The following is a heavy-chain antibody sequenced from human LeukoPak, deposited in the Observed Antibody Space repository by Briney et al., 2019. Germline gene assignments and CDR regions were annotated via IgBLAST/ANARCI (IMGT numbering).Heavy chain of an antibody. CDR3: AKGYSVGATNLNFDY. J-gene: IGHJ4*02. D-gene: IGHD1-26*01. V-gene: IGHV3-23*01. CDR2: ISGSGGST. Sequence: GGSLRLSCAASGFTFSSYSMNWVRQAPGKGLEWVSAISGSGGSTYYADSVKGRFPISRDNSKNTLDLQMNSLRAEDTAVYYCAKGYSVGATNLNFDYWGQGTLVTVSS. CDR1: GFTFSSYS.